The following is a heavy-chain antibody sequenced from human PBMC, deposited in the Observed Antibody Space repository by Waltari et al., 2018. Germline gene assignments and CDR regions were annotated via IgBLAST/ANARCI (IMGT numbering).Heavy chain of an antibody. CDR3: ARRKLGFAFDV. D-gene: IGHD6-13*01. CDR2: IIPIYGRP. V-gene: IGHV1-69*12. J-gene: IGHJ3*01. Sequence: QVHLVPSGAEVKKPGPSLKVSCKASGGTFGSYYVAWVRQAAGQGLEWLGGIIPIYGRPQYAQKFQGRVTLSADASTTTVYLEMSGLRSEDTAIYFCARRKLGFAFDVWGQGTLVIVSS. CDR1: GGTFGSYY.